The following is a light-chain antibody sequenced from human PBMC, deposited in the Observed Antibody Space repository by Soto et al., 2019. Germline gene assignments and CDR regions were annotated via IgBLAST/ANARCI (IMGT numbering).Light chain of an antibody. J-gene: IGKJ1*01. CDR2: DAS. CDR1: QSISSW. CDR3: YQYYSYSPT. V-gene: IGKV1-5*01. Sequence: DIQMTQSPSTLSASVGDRVTITCRASQSISSWLAWYQQKPGKAPQLLIYDASSLESGVPSRFSSSGSGTEFTLTISSLQPDDFAAYYFYQYYSYSPTLGQGTKVDIK.